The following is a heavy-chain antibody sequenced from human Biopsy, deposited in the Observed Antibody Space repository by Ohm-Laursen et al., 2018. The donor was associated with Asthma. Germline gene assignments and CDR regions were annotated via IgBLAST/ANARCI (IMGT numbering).Heavy chain of an antibody. D-gene: IGHD3-16*01. CDR2: INPFGGSS. Sequence: GASVKVSCKASGYTFTSYYMHWVRQAPGHGLEWMGMINPFGGSSNFAQKFQGRLTMTRDTSTRTVYMELSSLRSEDTAVYYCARELSGGDPFVAVPVAKNYFYGVDVWGQGTTVTVSS. CDR1: GYTFTSYY. J-gene: IGHJ6*02. CDR3: ARELSGGDPFVAVPVAKNYFYGVDV. V-gene: IGHV1-46*01.